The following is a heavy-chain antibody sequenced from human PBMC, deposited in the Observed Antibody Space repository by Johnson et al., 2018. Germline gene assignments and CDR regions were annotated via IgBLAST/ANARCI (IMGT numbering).Heavy chain of an antibody. V-gene: IGHV4-4*02. J-gene: IGHJ3*02. CDR2: IYPSGRT. CDR3: VERPYRGCWEPLIDQPKIDAFDI. D-gene: IGHD6-19*01. CDR1: GGSISSSNW. Sequence: QVQLQESGPGLVKPSGTLLIGCAVSGGSISSSNWWSWVRQPPRKGLEWIGEIYPSGRTNSNPSLESRISMSLDKSKNQFPLELKPVTAADTAGYYCVERPYRGCWEPLIDQPKIDAFDIWGQGTVVTVSS.